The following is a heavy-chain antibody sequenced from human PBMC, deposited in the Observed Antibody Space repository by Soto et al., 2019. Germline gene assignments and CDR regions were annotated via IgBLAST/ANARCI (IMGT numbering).Heavy chain of an antibody. D-gene: IGHD3-10*01. CDR2: ITGSGGTT. J-gene: IGHJ4*02. V-gene: IGHV3-23*01. Sequence: GGSLRLSCAASGFTFSSYAMTWVRQAPGKGLEWVSSITGSGGTTYYADSVKGRFTISRDNSKNTLYLQMNSLTAEDTAVYYCARGVSTFDYWGQGTLVTVSS. CDR1: GFTFSSYA. CDR3: ARGVSTFDY.